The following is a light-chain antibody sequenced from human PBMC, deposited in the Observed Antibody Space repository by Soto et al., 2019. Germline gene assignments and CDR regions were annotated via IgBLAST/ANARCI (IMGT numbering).Light chain of an antibody. CDR1: SSDVGSRNL. V-gene: IGLV2-23*02. CDR3: CSYAGSYPWV. Sequence: QSVLTQPASVSGSPGQSITISCTGTSSDVGSRNLVSWYQQHPGKAPKLIIFDVTKWPSGVSNRFSGSKSGNTASLTIFGLQAEDEAYYYCCSYAGSYPWVFGGGTKVTVL. CDR2: DVT. J-gene: IGLJ3*02.